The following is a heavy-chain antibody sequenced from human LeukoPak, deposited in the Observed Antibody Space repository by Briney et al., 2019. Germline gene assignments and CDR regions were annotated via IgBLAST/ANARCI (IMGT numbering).Heavy chain of an antibody. D-gene: IGHD3-3*01. Sequence: ETLSLTCTVSGYSISSGYYWGWIRQPPGKGLEWVSGITGSGGSTYYADSVKGRFTISRDNSKNTLYLQMNSLRAEDTAIYYCARDERLLSFLKWGQGTLVTVSS. CDR1: GYSISSGYY. CDR2: ITGSGGST. CDR3: ARDERLLSFLK. J-gene: IGHJ4*02. V-gene: IGHV3-23*01.